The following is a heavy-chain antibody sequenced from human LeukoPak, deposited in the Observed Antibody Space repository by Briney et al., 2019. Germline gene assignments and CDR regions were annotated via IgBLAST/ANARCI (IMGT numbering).Heavy chain of an antibody. J-gene: IGHJ3*02. D-gene: IGHD6-6*01. V-gene: IGHV1-69*13. Sequence: SVKVSCKASGGTFSSYAISWVRQAPGQGLEWMGGIIPIFGTANYAQKFQGRVTITADESTSTAYMELSSLRSEDTAVYYCAPRLYSSSSHAFDIWGQGTMVTVSS. CDR1: GGTFSSYA. CDR2: IIPIFGTA. CDR3: APRLYSSSSHAFDI.